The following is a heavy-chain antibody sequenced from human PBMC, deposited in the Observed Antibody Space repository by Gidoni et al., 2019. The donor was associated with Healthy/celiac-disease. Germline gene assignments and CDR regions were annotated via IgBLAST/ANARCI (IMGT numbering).Heavy chain of an antibody. CDR1: GGSFSGYY. D-gene: IGHD6-6*01. Sequence: QVQLQQWGAGLLKPSETLSLTCAVYGGSFSGYYWSWIRQPPGKGLEWIGEINHSGSTNYNPSLKSRVTISVDTSKNQFSLKLSSVTAADTAVYYCARAPQEYSSSSGGGAAFDIWGQGTMVTVSS. CDR3: ARAPQEYSSSSGGGAAFDI. CDR2: INHSGST. V-gene: IGHV4-34*01. J-gene: IGHJ3*02.